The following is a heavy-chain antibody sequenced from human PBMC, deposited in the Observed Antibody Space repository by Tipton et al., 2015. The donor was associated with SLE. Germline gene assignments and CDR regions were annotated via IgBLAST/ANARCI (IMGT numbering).Heavy chain of an antibody. CDR2: IYYSGST. Sequence: LRLSCTVSGGSISSSSYYWGWIRQPPGKGLEWIGSIYYSGSTYYNPSLKSRVTISVDTSKNQFSLKLSSVTAADTAVYYCARGGWGYDFWSGSDYWGQGTLVTVSS. V-gene: IGHV4-39*01. CDR3: ARGGWGYDFWSGSDY. J-gene: IGHJ4*02. D-gene: IGHD3-3*01. CDR1: GGSISSSSYY.